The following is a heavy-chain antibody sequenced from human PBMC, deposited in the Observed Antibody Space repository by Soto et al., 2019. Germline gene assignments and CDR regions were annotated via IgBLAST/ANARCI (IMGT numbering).Heavy chain of an antibody. CDR3: VRTGYRMVYYMDV. CDR1: GGSMSSYY. CDR2: IYYSGST. Sequence: SXTLSLTCTVSGGSMSSYYWSWIRQPPGKGLEWIAYIYYSGSTNYNPSLKSRVTISVDASKNQFSLKLTSVTAADTAVYYCVRTGYRMVYYMDVWGKGTTVTVSS. D-gene: IGHD2-2*02. V-gene: IGHV4-59*01. J-gene: IGHJ6*03.